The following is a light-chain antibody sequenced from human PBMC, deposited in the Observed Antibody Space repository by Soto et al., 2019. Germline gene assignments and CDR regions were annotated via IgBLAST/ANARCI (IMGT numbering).Light chain of an antibody. CDR1: QSVSSY. V-gene: IGKV3-15*01. CDR3: QQYNNWPPWT. CDR2: GAS. Sequence: EIVLAHSTATLCLSRGESATLSCRASQSVSSYLAWYQQKPGQAPRLLIYGASTRATGIPARFSGSGSGTEFTLTIRSLQSEDFAVYYCQQYNNWPPWTFGQGTKV. J-gene: IGKJ1*01.